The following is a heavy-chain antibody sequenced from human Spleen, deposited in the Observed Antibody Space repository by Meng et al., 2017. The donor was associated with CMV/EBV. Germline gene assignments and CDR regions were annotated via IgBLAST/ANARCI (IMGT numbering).Heavy chain of an antibody. CDR3: AKGSPDAFDI. CDR1: GLTFSYYG. Sequence: GGSLRLSCAASGLTFSYYGMHWVRQAPGKGLEWVAFVRYDGSDKQYADSVKGRITISRDNSENTLYLQIISLRAEDTAVYYCAKGSPDAFDIWGQGTMVTVSS. J-gene: IGHJ3*02. D-gene: IGHD3-10*01. V-gene: IGHV3-30*02. CDR2: VRYDGSDK.